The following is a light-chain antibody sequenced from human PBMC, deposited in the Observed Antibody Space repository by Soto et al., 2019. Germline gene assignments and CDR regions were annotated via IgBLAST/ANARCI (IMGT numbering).Light chain of an antibody. CDR2: KAS. Sequence: DIQMTQSPSTLSASVGDRVTITCRASQSISDWLAWYQQRSGKAPKLLIYKASSLQSGVPTRFSGSGSGTEFTLTISSLQLDDFATYYCQQYNRFPYTFGQGTKLEIK. CDR1: QSISDW. CDR3: QQYNRFPYT. V-gene: IGKV1-5*03. J-gene: IGKJ2*01.